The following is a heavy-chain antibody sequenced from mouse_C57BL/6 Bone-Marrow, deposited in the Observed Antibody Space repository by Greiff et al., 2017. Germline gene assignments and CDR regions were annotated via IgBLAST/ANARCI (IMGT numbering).Heavy chain of an antibody. Sequence: QVQLQQPGAELVMPGASVKLSCKASGYTFTSYWMHWVKQRPGQGLEWIGEIDPSDSYNNYNQKFKGKSTLTVDKSSSTAYMQLSSLTSEDSAVYYCAREGATGTDYWGQGTTLTVSS. J-gene: IGHJ2*01. CDR3: AREGATGTDY. CDR2: IDPSDSYN. V-gene: IGHV1-69*01. CDR1: GYTFTSYW. D-gene: IGHD4-1*02.